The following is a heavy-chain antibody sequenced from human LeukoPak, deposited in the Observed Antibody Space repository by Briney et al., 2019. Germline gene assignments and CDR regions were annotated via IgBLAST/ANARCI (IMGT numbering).Heavy chain of an antibody. CDR2: IYYSGST. Sequence: SETLSLTCTVSGGSISSYYWSWIRQPPGKGLEWIGYIYYSGSTNYNPSLKSRVTISVDTSKNQFSLKLSSVTAADTAVYYCAGRVAVAGFDYWGQGTLVTVSS. D-gene: IGHD6-19*01. J-gene: IGHJ4*02. V-gene: IGHV4-59*01. CDR3: AGRVAVAGFDY. CDR1: GGSISSYY.